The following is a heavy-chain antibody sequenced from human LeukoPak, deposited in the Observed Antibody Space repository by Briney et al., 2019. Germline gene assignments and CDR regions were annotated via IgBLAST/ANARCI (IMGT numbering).Heavy chain of an antibody. J-gene: IGHJ3*02. CDR3: ARHVSGYYDAFDI. V-gene: IGHV4-39*01. Sequence: LSGTPSPPFTFSGWPLSNSKYYWGWVPPPPRKGLGWIGTIYYSGSTYYNPSLKSRVTISIDTSKKQFSLKLSSVTAADTAVFYCARHVSGYYDAFDIWDQGTMVTVSS. D-gene: IGHD3-9*01. CDR2: IYYSGST. CDR1: GWPLSNSKYY.